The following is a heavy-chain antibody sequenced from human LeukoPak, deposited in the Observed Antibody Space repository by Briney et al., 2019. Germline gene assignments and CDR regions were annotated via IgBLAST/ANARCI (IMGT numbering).Heavy chain of an antibody. CDR3: AKSPSLQAFDV. J-gene: IGHJ3*01. Sequence: GGSLRLSCAASGFTFSSYSMNWVRQAPGKGLECVSTISADGRSTYYPDSVKGRFTISRDNSKNTLYLQMNNLRAEDTALYYCAKSPSLQAFDVWGQGTMVSVSS. CDR1: GFTFSSYS. CDR2: ISADGRST. V-gene: IGHV3-23*01.